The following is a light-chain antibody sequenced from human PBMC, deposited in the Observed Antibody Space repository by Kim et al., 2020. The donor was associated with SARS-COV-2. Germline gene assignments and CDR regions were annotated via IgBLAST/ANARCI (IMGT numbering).Light chain of an antibody. Sequence: SYELTQPPSVSVAPGKTARITCGGNNIGSKSVHWYQQKPGQAPVLVIYYDSDRPSGIPERFSGSNSGNTATLTISRVEAGDAADYYCQVWDSSSDWVFGG. CDR1: NIGSKS. CDR2: YDS. V-gene: IGLV3-21*04. CDR3: QVWDSSSDWV. J-gene: IGLJ3*02.